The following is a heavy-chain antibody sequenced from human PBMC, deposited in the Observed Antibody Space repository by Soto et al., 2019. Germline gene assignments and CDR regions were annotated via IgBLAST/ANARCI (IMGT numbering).Heavy chain of an antibody. V-gene: IGHV1-69*13. CDR3: ARRGITMVRGAAAPPFDY. Sequence: SVKVSCKASGGTFSSYAISWVRQCPGQGLEWMGGIIPIFGTANYAQKFQGRVTITADESTSTAYMELSSLRSEDTAVYYCARRGITMVRGAAAPPFDYWGQGTLVTVSS. CDR2: IIPIFGTA. CDR1: GGTFSSYA. D-gene: IGHD3-10*01. J-gene: IGHJ4*02.